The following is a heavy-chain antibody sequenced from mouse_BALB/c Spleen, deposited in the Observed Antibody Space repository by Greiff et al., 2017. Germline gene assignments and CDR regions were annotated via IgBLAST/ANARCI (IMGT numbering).Heavy chain of an antibody. CDR1: GYSFTSYY. D-gene: IGHD2-3*01. Sequence: EVQLQQSGPELMKPGASVKISCKASGYSFTSYYMHWVKQSHGKSLEWIGYIDPFNGGTSYNQKFKGKATLTVDKSSSTAYMHLSSLTSEDSAVYYCARSHYDGYPYAMDYWGQGTSVTVSS. V-gene: IGHV1-28*01. J-gene: IGHJ4*01. CDR3: ARSHYDGYPYAMDY. CDR2: IDPFNGGT.